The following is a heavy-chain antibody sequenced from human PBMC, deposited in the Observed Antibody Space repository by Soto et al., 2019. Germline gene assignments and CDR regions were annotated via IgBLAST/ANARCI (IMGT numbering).Heavy chain of an antibody. V-gene: IGHV3-23*01. CDR2: ISGSGGST. Sequence: EVQLLESGGGLVQPGGSLRLSCAASGFTFSSYAMSWVRQAPGKGREWVSAISGSGGSTYYADSVKGRFTISRDKSKNTLYLQMNSLRAEDTAVYYCAKAGWDNWNYPTGYWGQGTLVTVSS. CDR3: AKAGWDNWNYPTGY. D-gene: IGHD1-7*01. J-gene: IGHJ4*02. CDR1: GFTFSSYA.